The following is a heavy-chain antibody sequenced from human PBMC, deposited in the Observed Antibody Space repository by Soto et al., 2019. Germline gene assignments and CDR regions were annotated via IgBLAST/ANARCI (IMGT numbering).Heavy chain of an antibody. CDR2: IVPMLGTP. J-gene: IGHJ6*02. CDR1: GGTFDNFI. Sequence: QVQLVQSGAEVKEPGSSVRVSCKASGGTFDNFIMNWVRQTPGQGLEWMGGIVPMLGTPTYAEKVKGRVTISAAASTSTMYMEVTSLRSEDTAIYYGARTGTYSSSLSQYSGMDVWGQGTTVTVSS. V-gene: IGHV1-69*01. CDR3: ARTGTYSSSLSQYSGMDV. D-gene: IGHD1-26*01.